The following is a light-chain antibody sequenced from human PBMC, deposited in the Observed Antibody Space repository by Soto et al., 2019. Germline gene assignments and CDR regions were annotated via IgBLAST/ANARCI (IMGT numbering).Light chain of an antibody. CDR3: QQSYTTPTWT. J-gene: IGKJ1*01. V-gene: IGKV4-1*01. Sequence: DIVMTQSPDSLAVSLGERATINCKSSQSVLYSSHNKNYLTWYQQKPGQPPKLLIYWASTRESGVPDRFSGSGSGTDFTLTISSLQAEDVAVYYCQQSYTTPTWTFGQGTKVEIK. CDR2: WAS. CDR1: QSVLYSSHNKNY.